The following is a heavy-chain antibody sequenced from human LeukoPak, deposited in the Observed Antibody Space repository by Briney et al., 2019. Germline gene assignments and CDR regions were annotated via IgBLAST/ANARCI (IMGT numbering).Heavy chain of an antibody. Sequence: ASVKVSCKASGYTFTTYAMHWVRQAPGQRLEWMGWINGDNGNTKYSQKFQGRVTITRDTSAYIGYMELRSLSSADTAVYFCVRAPYDILTGYSLNWFDPWGQGTLVTVSS. J-gene: IGHJ5*02. D-gene: IGHD3-9*01. CDR1: GYTFTTYA. CDR2: INGDNGNT. CDR3: VRAPYDILTGYSLNWFDP. V-gene: IGHV1-3*01.